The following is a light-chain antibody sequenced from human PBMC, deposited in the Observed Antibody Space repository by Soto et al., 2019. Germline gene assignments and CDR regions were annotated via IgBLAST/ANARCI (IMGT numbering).Light chain of an antibody. CDR1: QSVSSY. Sequence: EIVLTQSPATLSLSPGERATLSCRASQSVSSYLAWYQQKPGQAPRLLIYDASNRATGIPARFGGSGSGTDFTLTISSLEPEDFAVYYCQQRSNWSALTFGGGTKVEIK. V-gene: IGKV3-11*01. J-gene: IGKJ4*01. CDR2: DAS. CDR3: QQRSNWSALT.